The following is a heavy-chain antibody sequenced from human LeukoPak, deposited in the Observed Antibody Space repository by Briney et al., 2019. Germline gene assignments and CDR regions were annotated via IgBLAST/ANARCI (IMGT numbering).Heavy chain of an antibody. V-gene: IGHV3-48*01. J-gene: IGHJ4*02. Sequence: GGSLRLSCTASGFPFIEYSMNWVRQAPGKGLEWISYIGIDSGNTKYADSVRGRFTISTDKAKNSLYLQMNSLRVEDTAVCYCARDHNYAFDNWGQGTLVSVAS. D-gene: IGHD1-1*01. CDR1: GFPFIEYS. CDR2: IGIDSGNT. CDR3: ARDHNYAFDN.